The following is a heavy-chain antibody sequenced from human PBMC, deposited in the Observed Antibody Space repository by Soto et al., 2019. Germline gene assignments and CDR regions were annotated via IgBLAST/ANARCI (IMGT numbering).Heavy chain of an antibody. CDR1: GYTLTELS. V-gene: IGHV1-24*01. CDR2: FDPEDGET. J-gene: IGHJ6*02. CDR3: ATVYGDYSVRTYYYYGMDV. Sequence: GASVKVSCKVSGYTLTELSMHWVRQAPGKGLEWMGGFDPEDGETIYAQKFQGRVTMTEDTSTDTAYMELSSLRSEDTAVYYCATVYGDYSVRTYYYYGMDVWGQGTTVTVSS. D-gene: IGHD4-17*01.